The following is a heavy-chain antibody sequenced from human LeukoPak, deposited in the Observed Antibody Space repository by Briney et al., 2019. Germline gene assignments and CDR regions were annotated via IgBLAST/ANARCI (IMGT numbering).Heavy chain of an antibody. V-gene: IGHV3-48*02. CDR3: VRDPDALDF. CDR1: GFTVSSDS. Sequence: GGSLRLSCVDSGFTVSSDSMNWVRQAPGKGLEWVSYIRSTGSPIYYADSVKGRFTISRDNARNSLYLQMNSLRDEDTAVYYCVRDPDALDFWGQGTLVTVSS. CDR2: IRSTGSPI. J-gene: IGHJ4*02.